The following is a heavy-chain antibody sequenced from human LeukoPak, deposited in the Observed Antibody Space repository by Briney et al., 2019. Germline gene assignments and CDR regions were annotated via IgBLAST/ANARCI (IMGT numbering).Heavy chain of an antibody. Sequence: ASVKVSCKASGYTFTSYYMHWVRQAPGQGLEWMGIINPSGGSTSYAQKFQGRVTMTRDMSTSTVYMELSSLRPEDTAVYYCARDGGIWAYYYDSSGYYYFDYWGQGTLVTVSS. D-gene: IGHD3-22*01. CDR1: GYTFTSYY. V-gene: IGHV1-46*01. J-gene: IGHJ4*02. CDR3: ARDGGIWAYYYDSSGYYYFDY. CDR2: INPSGGST.